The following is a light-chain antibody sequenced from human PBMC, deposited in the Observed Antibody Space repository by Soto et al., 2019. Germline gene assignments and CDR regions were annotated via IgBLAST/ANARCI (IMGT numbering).Light chain of an antibody. CDR1: QSVLYSSNNKNY. CDR2: WAS. V-gene: IGKV4-1*01. Sequence: DIVMTQSPDSLAVSLGERATINCKSSQSVLYSSNNKNYLAWYQQKPGQPPKLLIYWASTRESGVPDRFSGSGSGTDFTLTISSLQAEDVAVYYCQQYYSSPFTFGPGTMLEIK. CDR3: QQYYSSPFT. J-gene: IGKJ3*01.